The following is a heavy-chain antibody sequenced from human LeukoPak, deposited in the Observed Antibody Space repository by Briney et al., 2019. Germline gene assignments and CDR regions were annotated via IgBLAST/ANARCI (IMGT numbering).Heavy chain of an antibody. CDR1: GYTFTSYD. D-gene: IGHD3-10*01. Sequence: EASVKVSCKASGYTFTSYDINWVRQATGQGLEWMGWMNPNSGNTGYAQKFQGRVTMTRNTSISTAYMELSSLRSEDTAVYYCARGGITMVRGHYYYYMDVWGKGTTVTISS. V-gene: IGHV1-8*01. J-gene: IGHJ6*03. CDR3: ARGGITMVRGHYYYYMDV. CDR2: MNPNSGNT.